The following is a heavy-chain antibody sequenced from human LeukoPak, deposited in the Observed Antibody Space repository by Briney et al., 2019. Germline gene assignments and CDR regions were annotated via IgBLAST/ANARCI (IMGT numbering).Heavy chain of an antibody. CDR2: SYYSGST. CDR1: VGSLTHYY. Sequence: SETLSLTCTVPVGSLTHYYWTWVRQPPGKTLEWIGYSYYSGSTKYNPSLKSRVTISVDTSNNQFSLNLRSVTAADTAVYYCATTTSGGDAFDIWGQGTMVTVSS. D-gene: IGHD1-26*01. J-gene: IGHJ3*02. V-gene: IGHV4-59*01. CDR3: ATTTSGGDAFDI.